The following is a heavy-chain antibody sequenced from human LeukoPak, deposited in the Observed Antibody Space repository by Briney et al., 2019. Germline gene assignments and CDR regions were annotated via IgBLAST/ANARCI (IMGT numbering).Heavy chain of an antibody. CDR3: ARDSSGWYQNWFDP. J-gene: IGHJ5*02. V-gene: IGHV1-69*13. D-gene: IGHD6-19*01. Sequence: SVKVSCKAPGGTFSSYAISWVRQAPGQGLEWMGGIIPIFGTANYAQKFQGRVTITADESTSTAYMELSSLRSEDTAVYYCARDSSGWYQNWFDPWGQGTLVTVSS. CDR1: GGTFSSYA. CDR2: IIPIFGTA.